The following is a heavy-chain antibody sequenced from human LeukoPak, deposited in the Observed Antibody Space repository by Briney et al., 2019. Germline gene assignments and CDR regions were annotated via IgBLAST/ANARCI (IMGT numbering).Heavy chain of an antibody. Sequence: PGRSLRLSCAASGFTFDDYAMHWVRQAPGKGLEWVSGISWNSGTIGYADSVKGRFTISRDNAKNSLFLQMNSLRAEDTALYYCAKGRGLVDAFDIWGQGTMVTVSS. CDR1: GFTFDDYA. CDR2: ISWNSGTI. D-gene: IGHD3-10*01. J-gene: IGHJ3*02. CDR3: AKGRGLVDAFDI. V-gene: IGHV3-9*01.